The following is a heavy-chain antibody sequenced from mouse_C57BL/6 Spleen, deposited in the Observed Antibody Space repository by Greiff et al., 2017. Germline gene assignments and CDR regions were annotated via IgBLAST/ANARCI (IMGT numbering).Heavy chain of an antibody. CDR2: INPSSGYT. D-gene: IGHD1-1*02. CDR1: GYTFTSYW. Sequence: VQLQQSGAELAKPGASVKLSCKASGYTFTSYWMHWVKQRPGQGLEWIGYINPSSGYTKYNQKFKDKATLTVDKSSSTACMQLSSLTSEDSAVXYCSKSGRNDGAMDVWGTGTTVTVSS. V-gene: IGHV1-7*01. CDR3: SKSGRNDGAMDV. J-gene: IGHJ1*03.